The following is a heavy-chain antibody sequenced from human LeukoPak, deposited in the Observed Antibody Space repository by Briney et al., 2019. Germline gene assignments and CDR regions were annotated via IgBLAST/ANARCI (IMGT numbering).Heavy chain of an antibody. V-gene: IGHV3-21*01. J-gene: IGHJ6*03. CDR1: GFTFSIYS. CDR3: ARDHGNNWNYGYYYYMDV. CDR2: ISSSSNYI. D-gene: IGHD1-7*01. Sequence: GGSLRLSCAASGFTFSIYSVNWVRQAPGKGLEWVSSISSSSNYIYYADSVKGRFTVSRDNAKKLLYLQMNSLRAEDTAVYYCARDHGNNWNYGYYYYMDVWGKGTTVTVSS.